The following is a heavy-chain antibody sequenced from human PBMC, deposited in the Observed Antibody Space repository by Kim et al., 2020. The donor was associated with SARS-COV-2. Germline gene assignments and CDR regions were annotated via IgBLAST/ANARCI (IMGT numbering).Heavy chain of an antibody. V-gene: IGHV5-51*01. CDR2: IYPGDSDT. Sequence: GESLKISCKGSGYSFTSYWIGWVRQMPGKGLEWMGIIYPGDSDTRYSPSFQGQVTISADKSISTAYLQWSSLKASDTAMYYCARLPCSGGSCYNYYYYGMDVWGQGTTVTVSS. D-gene: IGHD2-15*01. J-gene: IGHJ6*02. CDR3: ARLPCSGGSCYNYYYYGMDV. CDR1: GYSFTSYW.